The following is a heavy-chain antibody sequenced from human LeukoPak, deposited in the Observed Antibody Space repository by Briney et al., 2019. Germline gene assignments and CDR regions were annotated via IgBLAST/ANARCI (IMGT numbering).Heavy chain of an antibody. CDR3: ARAYYYDPGGAFDI. Sequence: GGSLRLSCAASGFTVSSNYMSWVRQAPGKGLEWVSVIYSGGSTYYADSVKGRFTISRDNSKDTLYLQMNSLRAEDTAVYYCARAYYYDPGGAFDIWGQGTMVTVSS. D-gene: IGHD3-22*01. V-gene: IGHV3-53*01. CDR2: IYSGGST. J-gene: IGHJ3*02. CDR1: GFTVSSNY.